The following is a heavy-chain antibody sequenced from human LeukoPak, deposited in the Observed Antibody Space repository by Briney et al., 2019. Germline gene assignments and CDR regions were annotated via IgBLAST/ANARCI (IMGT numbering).Heavy chain of an antibody. V-gene: IGHV1-69*04. D-gene: IGHD5-18*01. CDR3: ARESGYSYGVFDY. Sequence: SVKVSCKASGGTFSSYAISWVRQAPGQGLEWMGRIIPILGIANYAQKFQGRVMITADKSTSTAYMELSSLRSEDTAVYYCARESGYSYGVFDYWGQGTLVTVSS. CDR2: IIPILGIA. CDR1: GGTFSSYA. J-gene: IGHJ4*02.